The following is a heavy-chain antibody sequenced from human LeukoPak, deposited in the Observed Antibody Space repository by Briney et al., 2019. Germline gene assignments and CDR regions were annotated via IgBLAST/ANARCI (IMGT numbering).Heavy chain of an antibody. Sequence: ASVRVSCKASGGNFSSYAISWVRQAPGQGLEWMGTIVPILGSVTYAQNFKGRVRITADESKTTAYMELNSLRSEDTAVYYCARDVKLDRRFATPLDYWGQGTLATVST. J-gene: IGHJ4*02. CDR2: IVPILGSV. V-gene: IGHV1-69*11. CDR1: GGNFSSYA. D-gene: IGHD1-1*01. CDR3: ARDVKLDRRFATPLDY.